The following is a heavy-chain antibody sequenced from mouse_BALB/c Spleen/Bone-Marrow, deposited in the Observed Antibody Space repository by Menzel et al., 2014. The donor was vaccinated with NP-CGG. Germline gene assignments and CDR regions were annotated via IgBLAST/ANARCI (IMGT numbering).Heavy chain of an antibody. V-gene: IGHV5-12-1*01. Sequence: EVQLVESGGGLVKPGGSLKLSCAVSGFAFSSYDMSWVRQTPEKRLEWVAYISSGGGSTYYPDIVKGRFTISRDNAKNTLYLQMSSLKSEDTAMYYCARHKQGRWYVDVWGAGTTVTVSS. CDR3: ARHKQGRWYVDV. J-gene: IGHJ1*01. CDR1: GFAFSSYD. D-gene: IGHD4-1*01. CDR2: ISSGGGST.